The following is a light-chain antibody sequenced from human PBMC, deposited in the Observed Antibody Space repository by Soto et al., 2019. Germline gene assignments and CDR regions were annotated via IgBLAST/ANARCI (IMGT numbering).Light chain of an antibody. J-gene: IGKJ1*01. CDR1: QTISIW. CDR2: DAS. V-gene: IGKV1-5*01. CDR3: QQYSSYRT. Sequence: DIQMTQSPSTLSASLGDRVTITCRARQTISIWLAWYQQKPGKAPKLLIYDASISESGVPSRFSGSGSGTEFTLTVSSLQPDDFATYCCQQYSSYRTFGQGTKVDIK.